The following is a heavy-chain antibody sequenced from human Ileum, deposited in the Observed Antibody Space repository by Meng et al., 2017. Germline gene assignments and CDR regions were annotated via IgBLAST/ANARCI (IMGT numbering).Heavy chain of an antibody. CDR3: AKGIGRAGAGAEPYFEY. J-gene: IGHJ4*02. CDR1: GFTFDDYA. V-gene: IGHV3-9*01. CDR2: ISWNSGSI. Sequence: GGSLRLSCAASGFTFDDYAMHWVRQAPGKGREGVSGISWNSGSIGYADSVKGRFTISRDNAKNSLYLQMNSLRAEDTALYYCAKGIGRAGAGAEPYFEYWGQGTLVTVSS. D-gene: IGHD6-19*01.